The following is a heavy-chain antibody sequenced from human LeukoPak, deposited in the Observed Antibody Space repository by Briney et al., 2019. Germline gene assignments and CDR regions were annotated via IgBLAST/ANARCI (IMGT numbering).Heavy chain of an antibody. Sequence: GASVTVSFKASGYTFTGYYMHWVRQARGQGLDWMGWINPNSGGTNYAQKFQGRVTMTRDTSISTAYMELSRLRSDDTAVYYCARASYDSSGPDAFDIWGQGTMVTVSS. CDR2: INPNSGGT. CDR1: GYTFTGYY. J-gene: IGHJ3*02. V-gene: IGHV1-2*02. CDR3: ARASYDSSGPDAFDI. D-gene: IGHD3-22*01.